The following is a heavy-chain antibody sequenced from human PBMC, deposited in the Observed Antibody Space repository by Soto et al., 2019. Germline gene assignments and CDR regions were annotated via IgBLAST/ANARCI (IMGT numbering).Heavy chain of an antibody. V-gene: IGHV1-3*01. CDR2: INAGNGNT. J-gene: IGHJ6*02. CDR1: GYTFTRYA. D-gene: IGHD4-17*01. Sequence: ASVKVSCKTSGYTFTRYAMRWVRQAPGQRLEWMGWINAGNGNTKYSQKFQGRVTITRDTSASTAYMELSSLRSEDTAVDYCERDTAPSDVWGQGTTVTVSS. CDR3: ERDTAPSDV.